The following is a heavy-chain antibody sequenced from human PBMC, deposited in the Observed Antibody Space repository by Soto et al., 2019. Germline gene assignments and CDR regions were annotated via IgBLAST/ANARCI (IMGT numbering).Heavy chain of an antibody. CDR2: INDSGST. CDR3: ARGSHKLHSYDSSGFYHYVDY. D-gene: IGHD3-22*01. CDR1: GGSFSDYS. J-gene: IGHJ4*02. V-gene: IGHV4-34*01. Sequence: PSETLSLTCAVYGGSFSDYSWTWIRQPPGKGLEWIGEINDSGSTNYTPSLERRVTISRDTSKNRFSLKLSSVTAADTAVYYCARGSHKLHSYDSSGFYHYVDYWGQGSQVTVSS.